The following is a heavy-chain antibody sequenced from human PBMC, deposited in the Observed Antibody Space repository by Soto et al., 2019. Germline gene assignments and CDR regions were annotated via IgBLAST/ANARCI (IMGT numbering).Heavy chain of an antibody. V-gene: IGHV1-69*01. Sequence: QVQLVQSGAEVKKPGSSVKVSCKASGGTFSSYAISWVRQAPGQGLEWMGGIIPIFGTANYAQKFQGRVTITANEATSTAYMELSSLISEGTAVYYCARGALYDYYDSSGYYARYYYYGMHVWGQGTTVTVSS. CDR2: IIPIFGTA. CDR1: GGTFSSYA. D-gene: IGHD3-22*01. CDR3: ARGALYDYYDSSGYYARYYYYGMHV. J-gene: IGHJ6*02.